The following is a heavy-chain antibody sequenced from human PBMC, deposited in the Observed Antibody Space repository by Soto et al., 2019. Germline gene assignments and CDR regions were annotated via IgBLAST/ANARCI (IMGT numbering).Heavy chain of an antibody. CDR2: TIPMFGTT. Sequence: QVQLVQSGAEVKKPESSVRVSCKASGGTFNNYAITWVRQAPGQGLEWLGGTIPMFGTTNYAEKFQGRVTITADESKYTAFMELSSLRSADKAIYSCPRCGIRYHSIGYYLGIDGMDVWGQGTTVIVSS. J-gene: IGHJ6*02. V-gene: IGHV1-69*12. CDR1: GGTFNNYA. CDR3: PRCGIRYHSIGYYLGIDGMDV. D-gene: IGHD3-22*01.